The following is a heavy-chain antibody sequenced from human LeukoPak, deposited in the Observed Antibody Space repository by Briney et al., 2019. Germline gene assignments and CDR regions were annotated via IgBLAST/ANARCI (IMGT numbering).Heavy chain of an antibody. Sequence: THSETLSLTCTVSGGSVRSYHWSWIRQPPGKGQEWIAFIHYTGNTNYNPSLKNQVTMSRDSSKNQFFLKLTSVTAADTAVYYCARVGGASSILSAFDIWGPGTMVTVSS. J-gene: IGHJ3*02. CDR1: GGSVRSYH. CDR3: ARVGGASSILSAFDI. CDR2: IHYTGNT. V-gene: IGHV4-59*02. D-gene: IGHD6-6*01.